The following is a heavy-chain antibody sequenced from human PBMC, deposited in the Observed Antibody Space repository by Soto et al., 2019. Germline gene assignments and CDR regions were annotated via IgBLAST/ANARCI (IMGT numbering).Heavy chain of an antibody. CDR1: ACCIRIYD. CDR2: IYYSGST. V-gene: IGHV4-59*01. CDR3: ERNDVHDSWSGHNKHWFEA. D-gene: IGHD3-3*01. Sequence: SATXPVTCTLSACCIRIYDGTWMRHPPGKGLELIGYIYYSGSTNYNPSLKSRVTISVDTSNNHFSLKLSYVTAADTAVYYCERNDVHDSWSGHNKHWFEACGQATL. J-gene: IGHJ5*02.